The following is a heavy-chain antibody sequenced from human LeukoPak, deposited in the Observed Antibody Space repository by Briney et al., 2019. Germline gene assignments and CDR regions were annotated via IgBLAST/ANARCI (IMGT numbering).Heavy chain of an antibody. D-gene: IGHD2-21*02. J-gene: IGHJ4*02. CDR1: GFSVSSNY. CDR2: ISGSGGST. Sequence: PGGSLRLSCVASGFSVSSNYMSWVRQAPGKGLEWVSTISGSGGSTYYADSVKGRFTISRDNSKNTLFLHMNSLRAEDTAVYYCAKGLRYCGGDCYFDYWGQGTLVTVSS. CDR3: AKGLRYCGGDCYFDY. V-gene: IGHV3-23*01.